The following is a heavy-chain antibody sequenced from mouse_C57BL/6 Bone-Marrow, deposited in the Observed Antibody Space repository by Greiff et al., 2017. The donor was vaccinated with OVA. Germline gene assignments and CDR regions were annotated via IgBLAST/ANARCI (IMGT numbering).Heavy chain of an antibody. CDR1: GYTFTSYW. CDR3: ANAVFDY. CDR2: IDPSDSYT. J-gene: IGHJ3*01. Sequence: QVQLQQPGAELVKPGASVKLSCKASGYTFTSYWMPWVKQRPGQGLEWIGEIDPSDSYTNYNQKFKGKATLTVDTSSSTAYMQLNSLTSEDSAVYDCANAVFDYWGRGTLVTVSA. V-gene: IGHV1-50*01.